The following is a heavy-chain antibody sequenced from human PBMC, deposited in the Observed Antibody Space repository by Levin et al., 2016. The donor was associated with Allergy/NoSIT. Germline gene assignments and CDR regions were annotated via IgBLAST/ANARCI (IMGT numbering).Heavy chain of an antibody. J-gene: IGHJ5*02. D-gene: IGHD3-10*01. Sequence: GGSLRLSCTASGSSFSDYVMNWVRQAPGKGLEWIAYISSTSHTVYYADSVKGRFTISRDNGKKSMYLQMNSLRDDDTAVYYCARLGAVGSGSYLHPWGQGALVTVSS. CDR3: ARLGAVGSGSYLHP. CDR2: ISSTSHTV. CDR1: GSSFSDYV. V-gene: IGHV3-48*02.